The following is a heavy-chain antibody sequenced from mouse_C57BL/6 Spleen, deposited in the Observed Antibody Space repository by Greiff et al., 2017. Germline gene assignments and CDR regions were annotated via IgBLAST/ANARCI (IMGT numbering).Heavy chain of an antibody. V-gene: IGHV2-9-1*01. D-gene: IGHD1-1*01. CDR2: LWTGGGT. CDR1: GFSLTSYA. J-gene: IGHJ4*01. CDR3: ARTGVTTVVSPYYAMDY. Sequence: VKLMESGPGLVAPSQSLSITCTVSGFSLTSYAISWVRQPPGKGLEWLGVLWTGGGTNSNSALRSRLSISKNNAKSQVFLKMNSLQTDDTARYYCARTGVTTVVSPYYAMDYWGQGTSVTVSS.